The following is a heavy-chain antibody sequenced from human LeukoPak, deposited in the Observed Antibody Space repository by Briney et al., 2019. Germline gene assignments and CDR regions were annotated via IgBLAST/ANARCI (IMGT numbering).Heavy chain of an antibody. J-gene: IGHJ4*02. CDR2: IKEDGSQK. CDR1: GFSFSTYW. Sequence: GGSLRLSCAASGFSFSTYWMSWVRQAPGKGLEWVANIKEDGSQKNYVDSVKGRFTISRDNAKNSLYLQMNSLRAEDTAVYYCARGYYYSDYWGQGTLVTVSS. D-gene: IGHD3-10*01. V-gene: IGHV3-7*04. CDR3: ARGYYYSDY.